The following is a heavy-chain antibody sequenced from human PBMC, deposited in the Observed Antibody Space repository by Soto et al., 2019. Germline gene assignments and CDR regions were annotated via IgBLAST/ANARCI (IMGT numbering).Heavy chain of an antibody. CDR1: GGSISSYY. J-gene: IGHJ3*02. CDR3: ARAGIVVVPAAKVLGTSFFAFDI. Sequence: SETLSLTCTVSGGSISSYYWSWIRQPPGKGLEWIGYIYYSGSTNYNPSLKSRVTISVDTSKNQFSLKLSSVTAADTAVYYCARAGIVVVPAAKVLGTSFFAFDIWGQGTMVTVSS. V-gene: IGHV4-59*01. D-gene: IGHD2-2*01. CDR2: IYYSGST.